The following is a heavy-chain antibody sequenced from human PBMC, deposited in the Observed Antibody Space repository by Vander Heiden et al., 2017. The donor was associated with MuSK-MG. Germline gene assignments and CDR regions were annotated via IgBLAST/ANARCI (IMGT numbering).Heavy chain of an antibody. D-gene: IGHD5-12*01. Sequence: QVHLQESGPGLVKPSETLSLTCTVSGGSINNSYWSCIRQPPGKGLEWIAYISYSGITDYNPSLKSRVTVSVDTSKNQFSLGLSSVTAADTAVYYCTRDRRDGYNYVDVWGQGTLVTVSS. CDR1: GGSINNSY. CDR3: TRDRRDGYNYVDV. V-gene: IGHV4-59*01. CDR2: ISYSGIT. J-gene: IGHJ4*02.